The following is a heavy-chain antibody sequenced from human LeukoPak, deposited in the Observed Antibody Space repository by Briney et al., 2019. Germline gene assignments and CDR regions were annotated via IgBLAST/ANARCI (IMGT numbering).Heavy chain of an antibody. CDR2: VFYSGST. D-gene: IGHD3-3*01. Sequence: SETLSLTCTVSSGSTSTTSYYWDWIRQPPGKGLEWIGSVFYSGSTYYTPSLKSRVTISVDTSKNQCSLKLTSVTAADTAVYYCARVRADYSFDYWGQGTLVTVSS. CDR1: SGSTSTTSYY. CDR3: ARVRADYSFDY. J-gene: IGHJ4*02. V-gene: IGHV4-39*01.